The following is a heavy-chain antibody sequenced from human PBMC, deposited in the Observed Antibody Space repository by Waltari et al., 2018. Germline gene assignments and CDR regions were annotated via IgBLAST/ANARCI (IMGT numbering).Heavy chain of an antibody. CDR2: IYHSGST. J-gene: IGHJ4*02. CDR1: GYSISSGYY. CDR3: ARRGDYGDYVGY. D-gene: IGHD4-17*01. V-gene: IGHV4-38-2*01. Sequence: GLVKPSETLSLTCAVSGYSISSGYYWGWIRQPPGKGLEWIGSIYHSGSTYYNTARKSRVSISVDTSKNQLSLKLSAVTAADTAVYYGARRGDYGDYVGYWGQGTLVSVSS.